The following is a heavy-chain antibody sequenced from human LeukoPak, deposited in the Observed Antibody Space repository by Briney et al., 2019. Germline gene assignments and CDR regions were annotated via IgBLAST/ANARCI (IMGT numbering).Heavy chain of an antibody. Sequence: SETLSLTCTVSGGSISLHYWSWIRQPPGKGLEWLGYIYFTGSTDYNPSLKSRVTISVDTSNNQFSLQLTSVTAADTAVYYCARVHGRGGYNDYWGQGTLVTVSS. J-gene: IGHJ4*02. D-gene: IGHD3-16*01. CDR1: GGSISLHY. V-gene: IGHV4-59*11. CDR2: IYFTGST. CDR3: ARVHGRGGYNDY.